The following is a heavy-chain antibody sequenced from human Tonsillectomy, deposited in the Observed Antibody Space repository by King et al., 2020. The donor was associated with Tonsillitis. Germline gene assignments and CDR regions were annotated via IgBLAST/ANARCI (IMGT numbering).Heavy chain of an antibody. CDR1: GFHFSSYT. Sequence: VQLVESGGGLVKPGGSLRLSCEASGFHFSSYTMDWVRQAPGKGLEWVSSISPTATHILYAGSVRGRFTMSRDNAKNSLYLHMNSLRVDDTAVYYCATDNGYGADSTSWGQGTLVTVSS. CDR2: ISPTATHI. D-gene: IGHD4-23*01. CDR3: ATDNGYGADSTS. V-gene: IGHV3-21*01. J-gene: IGHJ5*02.